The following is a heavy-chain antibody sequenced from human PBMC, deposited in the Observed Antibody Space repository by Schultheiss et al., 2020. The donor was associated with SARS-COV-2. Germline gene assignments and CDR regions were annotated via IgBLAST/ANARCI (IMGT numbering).Heavy chain of an antibody. D-gene: IGHD6-13*01. Sequence: GESLKISCAASGFPFLLSSIHCVRQAPGKGLEWVAVISYDGSNKYYADSVKGRFTISRDNSKNTLYLQMNSLRAEDTAVYYCARGVRQQLAYGMDVWGQGTTVTVSS. CDR1: GFPFLLSS. CDR3: ARGVRQQLAYGMDV. V-gene: IGHV3-30-3*01. J-gene: IGHJ6*02. CDR2: ISYDGSNK.